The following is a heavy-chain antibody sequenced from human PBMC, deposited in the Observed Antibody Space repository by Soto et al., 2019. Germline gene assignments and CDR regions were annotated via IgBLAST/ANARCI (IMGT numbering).Heavy chain of an antibody. Sequence: SETLSLTCTVSGGSISSYYWSWIRQPPGKGLEWIGYIYYSGSTNYNPSLKSRVTISVDTSRNQFSLKLSSVTAADTAVYYCARHGAPHSSSWYEGFDYWGQGTLVTAPQ. J-gene: IGHJ4*02. D-gene: IGHD6-13*01. V-gene: IGHV4-59*08. CDR3: ARHGAPHSSSWYEGFDY. CDR1: GGSISSYY. CDR2: IYYSGST.